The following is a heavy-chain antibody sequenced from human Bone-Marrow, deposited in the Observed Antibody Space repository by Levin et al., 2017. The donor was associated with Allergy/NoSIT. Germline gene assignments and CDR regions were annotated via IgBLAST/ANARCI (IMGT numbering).Heavy chain of an antibody. CDR1: GFTFSSYG. V-gene: IGHV3-33*01. CDR3: ARGGLGGDYTAMALSPFDY. Sequence: GESLKISCAASGFTFSSYGMHWVRQAPGKGLEWVAVIWYDGSNKYYADSVKGRFTISRDNSKNTLYLQMNSLRAEDTAVYYCARGGLGGDYTAMALSPFDYWGQGTLVTVSS. CDR2: IWYDGSNK. D-gene: IGHD5-18*01. J-gene: IGHJ4*02.